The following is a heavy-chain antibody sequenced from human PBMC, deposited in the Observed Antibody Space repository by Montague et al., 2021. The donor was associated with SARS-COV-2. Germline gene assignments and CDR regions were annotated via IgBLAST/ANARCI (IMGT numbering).Heavy chain of an antibody. CDR2: INYSGST. Sequence: SETLSLTCTVAGGSISSYYWSWIRQPPGKGLEWIGYINYSGSTNXNPSLKSRVTISVDTSKNQFSLNLSSVTAADTAVYYCARNLVVHYLYGMDVWGQGTTVTVSS. J-gene: IGHJ6*02. CDR3: ARNLVVHYLYGMDV. CDR1: GGSISSYY. D-gene: IGHD2-15*01. V-gene: IGHV4-59*01.